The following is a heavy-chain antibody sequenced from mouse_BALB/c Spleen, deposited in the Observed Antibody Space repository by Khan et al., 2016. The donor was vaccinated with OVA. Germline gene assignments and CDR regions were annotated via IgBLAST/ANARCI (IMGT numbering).Heavy chain of an antibody. V-gene: IGHV1S137*01. J-gene: IGHJ2*01. CDR2: ISTYSGST. Sequence: QVQLQQSGPELVRPGVSVKISCKGSGYTFTDYAMYWVKQSHAKSLEWIGLISTYSGSTNYNQKFKGKVTMTVDKSSSAAYMELGRLTSEDSAIYACARPAYDGYYDYWGQGTALTVSS. CDR1: GYTFTDYA. CDR3: ARPAYDGYYDY. D-gene: IGHD2-3*01.